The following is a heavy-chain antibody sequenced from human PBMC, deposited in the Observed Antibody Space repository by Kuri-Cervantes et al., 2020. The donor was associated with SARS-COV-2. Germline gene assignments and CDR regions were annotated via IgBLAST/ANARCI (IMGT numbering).Heavy chain of an antibody. CDR1: GFTFSSYA. CDR2: ISGCGGST. CDR3: AKDLAESAY. Sequence: GESLKISCAASGFTFSSYAMSWVRQAPGKGLEWVSAISGCGGSTYYADSVKGRFTISRDNSKNTLYLQMNSLRAEDTAVYYCAKDLAESAYWGQGTLVTVSS. D-gene: IGHD1-14*01. V-gene: IGHV3-23*01. J-gene: IGHJ4*02.